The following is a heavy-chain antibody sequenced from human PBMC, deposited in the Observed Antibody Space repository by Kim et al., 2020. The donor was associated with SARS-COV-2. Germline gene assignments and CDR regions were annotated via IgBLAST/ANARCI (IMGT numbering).Heavy chain of an antibody. CDR3: AKDEATVTTSGVDY. CDR2: ISGGGHNT. J-gene: IGHJ4*02. V-gene: IGHV3-23*01. D-gene: IGHD4-17*01. Sequence: GGSLRLSCIASGFTFSNYAMNWVRQAPGKGLEWVSAISGGGHNTYYADSVVGRFTISRDNSKNTLYLQMNSLRAEDTAVYYCAKDEATVTTSGVDYGGQGTVLPAS. CDR1: GFTFSNYA.